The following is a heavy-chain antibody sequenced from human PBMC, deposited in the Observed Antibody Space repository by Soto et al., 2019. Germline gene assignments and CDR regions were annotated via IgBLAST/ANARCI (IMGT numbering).Heavy chain of an antibody. Sequence: ASVKVSCKASGGTFSSYSVSWVRQAPGQGLEWMGRIIPILGIANYAQKFQGRVTITADKSTSTAYMELSSLRSEDTAVYYCARNIAAAGESPDYWGQGTLVTVSS. V-gene: IGHV1-69*02. CDR1: GGTFSSYS. J-gene: IGHJ4*02. D-gene: IGHD6-13*01. CDR3: ARNIAAAGESPDY. CDR2: IIPILGIA.